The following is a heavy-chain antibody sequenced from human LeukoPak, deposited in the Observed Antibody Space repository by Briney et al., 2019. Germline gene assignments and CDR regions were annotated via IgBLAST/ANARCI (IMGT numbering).Heavy chain of an antibody. Sequence: GASVTVSCKASGYTFTGYYMHWVRQAPGQGLEWMGWINPNSGGTNYAQKFQGRVTMTRDTSISTAYMELSRLRSDDTAVYYCARVGSGWYEGGFDPWGQGTLVTVSS. CDR3: ARVGSGWYEGGFDP. V-gene: IGHV1-2*02. J-gene: IGHJ5*02. D-gene: IGHD6-19*01. CDR2: INPNSGGT. CDR1: GYTFTGYY.